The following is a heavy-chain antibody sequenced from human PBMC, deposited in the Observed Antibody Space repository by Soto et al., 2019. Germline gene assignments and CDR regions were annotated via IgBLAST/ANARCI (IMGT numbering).Heavy chain of an antibody. J-gene: IGHJ6*02. D-gene: IGHD3-10*01. CDR1: GFTFSSYG. CDR2: IWYDGSNK. V-gene: IGHV3-33*01. CDR3: ARDESVGTSGWYYYGMGV. Sequence: QVQLVESGGGVVQPGRSLRLSCAASGFTFSSYGMHWVRQAPGKGLEWVAVIWYDGSNKYYADSVKGRFTISRDNSKNTLYLQMNSLRAQDTAVYYCARDESVGTSGWYYYGMGVWGQGTTVTVSS.